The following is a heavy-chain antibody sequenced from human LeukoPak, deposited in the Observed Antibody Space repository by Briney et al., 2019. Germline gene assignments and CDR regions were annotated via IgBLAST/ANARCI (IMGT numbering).Heavy chain of an antibody. V-gene: IGHV4-31*03. CDR3: ARVVGATINFDY. CDR2: IYYSSST. J-gene: IGHJ4*02. Sequence: SDTQSLICTVSGHSISSGGYYWSWIPQHPAKGLERIGYIYYSSSTYYNPSLKSRVTISVDTSKNQFSLKLSSVTAADTAVYYCARVVGATINFDYWGQGTLVTVSS. CDR1: GHSISSGGYY. D-gene: IGHD1-26*01.